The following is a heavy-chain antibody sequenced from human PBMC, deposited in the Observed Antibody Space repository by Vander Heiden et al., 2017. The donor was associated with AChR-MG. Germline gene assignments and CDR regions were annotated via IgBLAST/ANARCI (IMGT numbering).Heavy chain of an antibody. CDR1: GFTFSSDG. J-gene: IGHJ4*02. Sequence: EVQLVESGGGLVQPGGSLRLSCAASGFTFSSDGMNGVRHAPGKGLEWVSEMRSSRSTIYYADSVKGRFTISRDNAKNSLYLQMNSLREEETAVYYCAGGLGYYDDSSGTLDYWGQGTLVTVSS. D-gene: IGHD3-22*01. CDR2: MRSSRSTI. V-gene: IGHV3-48*02. CDR3: AGGLGYYDDSSGTLDY.